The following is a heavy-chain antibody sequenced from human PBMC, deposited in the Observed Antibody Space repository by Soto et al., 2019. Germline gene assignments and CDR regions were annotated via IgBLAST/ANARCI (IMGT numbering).Heavy chain of an antibody. CDR1: GGTFSSYA. CDR2: IIPIFGTA. J-gene: IGHJ6*02. D-gene: IGHD3-22*01. CDR3: ARAWFTMIVVDQYYYYGMDV. V-gene: IGHV1-69*13. Sequence: SVKVSCKASGGTFSSYAISWVRQAPGQGLEWMGGIIPIFGTANYAQKFQGRVTITADESTSTAYMELSSLRSEDTAVYYCARAWFTMIVVDQYYYYGMDVWGQGTTVTV.